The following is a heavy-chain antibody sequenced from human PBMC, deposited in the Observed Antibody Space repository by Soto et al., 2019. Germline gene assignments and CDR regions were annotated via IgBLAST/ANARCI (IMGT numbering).Heavy chain of an antibody. Sequence: SVNVSCKASGGTFSSYAISWVRQAPGQGLEWMGGIIPIFGTANYAQKFQGRVTITADESTSTAYMELSSLRSEDTAVYYCARDPDSSSWHPNWFDPWGQGTLVTVSS. D-gene: IGHD6-13*01. CDR1: GGTFSSYA. CDR2: IIPIFGTA. V-gene: IGHV1-69*13. J-gene: IGHJ5*02. CDR3: ARDPDSSSWHPNWFDP.